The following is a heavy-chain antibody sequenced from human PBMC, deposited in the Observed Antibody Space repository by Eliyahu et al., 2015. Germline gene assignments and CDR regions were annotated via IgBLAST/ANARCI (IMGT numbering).Heavy chain of an antibody. Sequence: QVQVVESGGGVVQPGKSLRLSCAAPGSTLSQTGVHWLRQAPGKGLEWLAVIWYDGSKEYYADSVKGRFTISKDNSEDMVSLQMDSLRAEDTAMYFCASAFVGTITGALDTWGQGTKVTVSS. CDR1: GSTLSQTG. V-gene: IGHV3-33*01. J-gene: IGHJ3*02. D-gene: IGHD5-24*01. CDR3: ASAFVGTITGALDT. CDR2: IWYDGSKE.